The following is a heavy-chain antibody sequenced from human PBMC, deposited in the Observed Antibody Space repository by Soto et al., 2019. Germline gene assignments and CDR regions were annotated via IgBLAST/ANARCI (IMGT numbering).Heavy chain of an antibody. CDR1: GFTFSSND. CDR2: IWTSGST. V-gene: IGHV3-53*01. Sequence: EVQLVESGGGLIQPGGSLRLSCEASGFTFSSNDMNWVRQAPGKGLEWVSLIWTSGSTAYADSVKGRFTISRDNSKCALYLHRSSLRAEDTAVYYCATRPLLRGAPWGQGTMVTVSS. D-gene: IGHD3-16*01. CDR3: ATRPLLRGAP. J-gene: IGHJ3*01.